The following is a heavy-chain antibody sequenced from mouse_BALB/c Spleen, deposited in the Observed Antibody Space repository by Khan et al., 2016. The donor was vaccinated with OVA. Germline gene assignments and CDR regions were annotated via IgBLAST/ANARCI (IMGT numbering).Heavy chain of an antibody. CDR1: GFAFSSYD. CDR2: ISGTGIYT. Sequence: EVELVESGGGLVKPGGSLKLSCAPSGFAFSSYDMSWVRQTPEKRLEWVATISGTGIYTYYPDSVKGRFTISRDNARNTLYLQMSSLRSEDTALNYWAEPSYYVNAWFTYWGQGTLVTVSA. CDR3: AEPSYYVNAWFTY. D-gene: IGHD2-1*01. V-gene: IGHV5-9*02. J-gene: IGHJ3*01.